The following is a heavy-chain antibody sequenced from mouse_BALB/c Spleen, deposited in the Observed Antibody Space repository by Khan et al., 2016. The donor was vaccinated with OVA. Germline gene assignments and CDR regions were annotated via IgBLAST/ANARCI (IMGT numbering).Heavy chain of an antibody. CDR1: GFSLANYG. D-gene: IGHD2-10*01. CDR3: ARQPYYHYNVMDY. Sequence: QVQLKQSGPGLVAPSQSLSITCTISGFSLANYGVHWVRQPPGKGLEWLVLMWGDGSTYYNSVLKSRLTVSTDTSRSQVFLKMNSLQTDDTAMYFCARQPYYHYNVMDYWGQGTSVTVSS. V-gene: IGHV2-6-1*01. J-gene: IGHJ4*01. CDR2: MWGDGST.